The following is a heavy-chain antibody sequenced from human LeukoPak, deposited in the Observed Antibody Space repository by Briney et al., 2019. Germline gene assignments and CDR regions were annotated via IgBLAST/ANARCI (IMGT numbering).Heavy chain of an antibody. Sequence: GASVRVSCKASGYTFTGYFIHWVRQAPGQGLEWMGWIIPNSGGTDYAQKFQGGVTLTRDTSISTAYMELSRLRSDDTAVYYCARAGTSSGVFDYWGQGTLVTVSS. V-gene: IGHV1-2*02. D-gene: IGHD6-25*01. CDR2: IIPNSGGT. CDR1: GYTFTGYF. J-gene: IGHJ4*02. CDR3: ARAGTSSGVFDY.